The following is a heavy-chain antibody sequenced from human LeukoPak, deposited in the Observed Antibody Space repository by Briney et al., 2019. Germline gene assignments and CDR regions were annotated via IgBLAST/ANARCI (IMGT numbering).Heavy chain of an antibody. CDR2: INPDSGGT. CDR1: GYTFTGYY. J-gene: IGHJ4*02. CDR3: VPGNRVTTPTDTPGTYFDY. Sequence: GASVKVSCKASGYTFTGYYMHWVRQAPGQGLEWMGWINPDSGGTNNAQKFQGRVTMTRDTSISTAYMELSRLRSDDTAVYYCVPGNRVTTPTDTPGTYFDYWGQGTQVTVSS. D-gene: IGHD1-14*01. V-gene: IGHV1-2*02.